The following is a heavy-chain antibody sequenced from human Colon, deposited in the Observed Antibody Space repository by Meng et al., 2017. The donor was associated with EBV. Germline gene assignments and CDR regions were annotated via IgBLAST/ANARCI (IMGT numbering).Heavy chain of an antibody. CDR3: ARDRGQDTVVVVADRGFDP. CDR1: GYTFNNYG. D-gene: IGHD2-15*01. J-gene: IGHJ5*02. CDR2: ISPYIGNT. V-gene: IGHV1-18*01. Sequence: QVQLVQSGAEVKKPGASVKVSCRASGYTFNNYGLNWVRQAPGQGLEWMGWISPYIGNTNYAQRFQGRLTLTTDTSTDTAYMELRSLSPDDTAIYYCARDRGQDTVVVVADRGFDPWGQGTLVTVSS.